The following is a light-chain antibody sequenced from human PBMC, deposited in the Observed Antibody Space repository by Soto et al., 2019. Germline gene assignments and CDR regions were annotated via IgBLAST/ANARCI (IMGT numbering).Light chain of an antibody. Sequence: QLTQSPSSLSASVGDRFTITCRASQGISNYVAWYQQKPGKAPKLLIYAASTLQSGVPSRFSGSGSGTDFTLTISSLQPEDFATYYCQRLSHAFGGGTKVDIK. CDR3: QRLSHA. J-gene: IGKJ4*01. V-gene: IGKV1-9*01. CDR1: QGISNY. CDR2: AAS.